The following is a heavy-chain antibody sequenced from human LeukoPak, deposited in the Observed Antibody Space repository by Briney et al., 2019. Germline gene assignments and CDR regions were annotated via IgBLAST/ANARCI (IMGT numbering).Heavy chain of an antibody. CDR1: GFTFSSYA. CDR2: ISGSGGST. V-gene: IGHV3-23*01. CDR3: AKGGPVRYCSGGSCYRSPFDY. D-gene: IGHD2-15*01. Sequence: GGSLRLSCAASGFTFSSYAMSWVRQAPGKGLEWVSAISGSGGSTYYADSVKGRFTISRDNSKNTLYLQMNSLRAEDTAVYYCAKGGPVRYCSGGSCYRSPFDYWGQGTLVTVSS. J-gene: IGHJ4*02.